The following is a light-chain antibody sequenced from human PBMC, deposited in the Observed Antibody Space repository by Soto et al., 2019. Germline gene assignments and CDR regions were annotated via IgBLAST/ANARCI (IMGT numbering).Light chain of an antibody. CDR3: AVWDDRLSGPHWE. V-gene: IGLV2-11*01. J-gene: IGLJ3*02. CDR2: DVS. CDR1: SRDVGGYKY. Sequence: QSALTQPPSVSGSPGQSVTISCTGTSRDVGGYKYVSWYQQYPGKAPKLMIYDVSKRPSGVPERFSGFKSGNTASLTISGLQAEDEADYFCAVWDDRLSGPHWEFGGGTKLTVL.